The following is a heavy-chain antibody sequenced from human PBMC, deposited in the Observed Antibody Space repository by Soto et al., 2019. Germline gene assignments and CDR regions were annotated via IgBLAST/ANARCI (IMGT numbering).Heavy chain of an antibody. D-gene: IGHD6-19*01. CDR2: MNPNSGNT. J-gene: IGHJ5*02. V-gene: IGHV1-8*01. CDR1: GYTFTRYD. Sequence: QVQLVQSGAEVKKPGASVKVSCKTSGYTFTRYDIHWVRQATGQGPEWMGCMNPNSGNTVYAQKFQGRITMTRNTSMSTAYMELSSLRPEDTAVYYCARTRFGAVAGTWGQGTLVTVSS. CDR3: ARTRFGAVAGT.